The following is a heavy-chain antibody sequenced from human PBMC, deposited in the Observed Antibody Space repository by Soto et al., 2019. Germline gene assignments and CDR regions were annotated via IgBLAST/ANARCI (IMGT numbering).Heavy chain of an antibody. J-gene: IGHJ5*02. CDR1: GYTFTSYY. V-gene: IGHV1-46*01. CDR2: IDPSGGST. CDR3: ARSYCSGGSCYGWFDP. D-gene: IGHD2-15*01. Sequence: ASVKVSFKASGYTFTSYYMHWVRQAPGQGLEWMGIIDPSGGSTGYAQKFQGRVTMTRDTSTSTVYMELSSLRSEDTAVYYCARSYCSGGSCYGWFDPWGQGTLVTVSS.